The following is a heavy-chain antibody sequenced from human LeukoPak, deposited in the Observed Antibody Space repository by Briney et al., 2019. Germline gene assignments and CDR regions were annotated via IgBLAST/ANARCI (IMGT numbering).Heavy chain of an antibody. D-gene: IGHD3-10*01. CDR3: ASYHYGSGRGVIDY. V-gene: IGHV4-34*01. J-gene: IGHJ4*02. Sequence: SETLSLTCAVYGGSFSGYYWGWIRRPPGKGLEWIGEINHSGSTNYNPSLKSRVTISVDTSKNQFSLKLSSVTAADTAVYYCASYHYGSGRGVIDYWGQGTLVTVSS. CDR1: GGSFSGYY. CDR2: INHSGST.